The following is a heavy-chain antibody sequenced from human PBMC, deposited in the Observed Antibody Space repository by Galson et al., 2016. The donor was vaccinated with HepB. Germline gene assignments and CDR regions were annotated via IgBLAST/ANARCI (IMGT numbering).Heavy chain of an antibody. CDR3: SRADLLTPRSHYLYFDF. V-gene: IGHV3-49*04. D-gene: IGHD3-16*01. CDR2: IRNKAFRETT. CDR1: GFNVGDYA. J-gene: IGHJ2*01. Sequence: SLRLSCATSGFNVGDYAMSWVRQAPGKGLEWVAFIRNKAFRETTEYAASVRDRFTISRDESYNIAYLLMDSLKTEDTAMYYCSRADLLTPRSHYLYFDFWGPGTLVTVSS.